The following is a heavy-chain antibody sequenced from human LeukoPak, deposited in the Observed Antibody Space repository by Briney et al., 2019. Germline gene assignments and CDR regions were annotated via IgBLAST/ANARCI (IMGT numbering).Heavy chain of an antibody. CDR2: INHSGST. CDR3: ARTAAGLAIGDNYNGMDV. D-gene: IGHD6-25*01. CDR1: GGSFSGYY. V-gene: IGHV4-34*01. J-gene: IGHJ6*04. Sequence: SETLSLTCAVYGGSFSGYYWSWIRQPPGKGLEWIGEINHSGSTNYNPSLKSRVTISVDTSKNQFPLKLSSVTAADRAVYYCARTAAGLAIGDNYNGMDVWGKGTPVTVSS.